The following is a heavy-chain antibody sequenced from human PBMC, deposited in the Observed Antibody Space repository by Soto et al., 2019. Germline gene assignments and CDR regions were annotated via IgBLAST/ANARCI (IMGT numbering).Heavy chain of an antibody. Sequence: QVQLVESGGGVIQPGRSLRLSCAASGFTFGIYPMHWVRRAPGKGLEWVAVIGNDGTATSYPDSVKGRFTISRDNSKSTLYLEMNSLTAEDTALYYCAREDSSSGSAGTFQHWGQGTLVTVSS. J-gene: IGHJ1*01. CDR2: IGNDGTAT. CDR1: GFTFGIYP. CDR3: AREDSSSGSAGTFQH. D-gene: IGHD3-22*01. V-gene: IGHV3-30-3*01.